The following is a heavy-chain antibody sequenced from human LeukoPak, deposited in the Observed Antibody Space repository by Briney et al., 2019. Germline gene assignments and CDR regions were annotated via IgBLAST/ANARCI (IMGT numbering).Heavy chain of an antibody. CDR2: ISAYNGNT. CDR3: ARAKGGEVGATALAWFDP. J-gene: IGHJ5*02. D-gene: IGHD1-26*01. CDR1: GYTFTSYG. Sequence: ALVKVSCKASGYTFTSYGISWVRQAPGQGLGWMGWISAYNGNTNYAQKLQGRVTMTTDTSTSTAYMELRSLRSDDTAVYYCARAKGGEVGATALAWFDPWGQGTLVTVSS. V-gene: IGHV1-18*01.